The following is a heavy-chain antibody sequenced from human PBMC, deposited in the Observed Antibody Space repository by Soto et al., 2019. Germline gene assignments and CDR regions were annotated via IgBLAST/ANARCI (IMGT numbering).Heavy chain of an antibody. V-gene: IGHV3-9*01. J-gene: IGHJ4*02. Sequence: GGSLRLSCAASGFTFDDYAMHWVRQAPGKGLEWVSGINWNSGSIGYADSVKGRFTISRDNAKNSLSLQMNSLRAEDTALYYCAKGAGYDTSGYYVNWGQGTLVTVSS. CDR3: AKGAGYDTSGYYVN. CDR1: GFTFDDYA. CDR2: INWNSGSI. D-gene: IGHD3-22*01.